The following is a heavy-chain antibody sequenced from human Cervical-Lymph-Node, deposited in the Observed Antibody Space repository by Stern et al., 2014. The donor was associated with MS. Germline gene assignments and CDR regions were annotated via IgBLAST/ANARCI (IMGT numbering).Heavy chain of an antibody. CDR3: ARTTGYNWNSWFDY. D-gene: IGHD1-7*01. CDR2: VDGDDDK. V-gene: IGHV2-70*11. J-gene: IGHJ4*02. Sequence: ESGPALVKPTQTLTLTCTFSGFSLSTSGMCVSWIRQPPGKALEWLARVDGDDDKYYSTSLKTRLTISEDTSKTQVVLTMTNMDPVDTATYYCARTTGYNWNSWFDYWGQGTLVTVSS. CDR1: GFSLSTSGMC.